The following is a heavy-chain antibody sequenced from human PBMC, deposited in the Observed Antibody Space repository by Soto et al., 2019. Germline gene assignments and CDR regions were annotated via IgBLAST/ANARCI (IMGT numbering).Heavy chain of an antibody. CDR3: ARVLSGVCTWFNNRDA. J-gene: IGHJ6*03. Sequence: EVQLVESGGGLVQPGGSLRLSCATSGFILSDCAMNWVRQAPGKGLEWVSYISSSSSVIDYADSVKGRFTVSRDNARNSLSLKMTSLRAGHTAVYSCARVLSGVCTWFNNRDAWGKGAAVSVSS. CDR1: GFILSDCA. V-gene: IGHV3-48*01. D-gene: IGHD7-27*01. CDR2: ISSSSSVI.